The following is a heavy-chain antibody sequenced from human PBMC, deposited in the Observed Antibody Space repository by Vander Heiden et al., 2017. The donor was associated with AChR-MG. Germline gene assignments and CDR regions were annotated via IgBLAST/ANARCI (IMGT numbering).Heavy chain of an antibody. CDR2: ISSSSSYI. J-gene: IGHJ6*03. V-gene: IGHV3-21*01. CDR3: ARGSAARLSYYYYMDV. Sequence: EVQLVESGGGLVKPGGSLRLSCAASGFTFSSYSMNWVRQAPGKGLEWVSSISSSSSYIYYADSVKGRFTISRDNAKNSLYLQMNSLRAEDTAVYYCARGSAARLSYYYYMDVWGKGTTVTVSS. CDR1: GFTFSSYS. D-gene: IGHD6-6*01.